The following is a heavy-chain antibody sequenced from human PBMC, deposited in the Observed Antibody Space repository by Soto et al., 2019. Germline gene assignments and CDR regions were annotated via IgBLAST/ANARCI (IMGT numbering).Heavy chain of an antibody. Sequence: QVQLVESGGGVVQPGRSLRLSCAASGFTFSSYGMHWVRQAPGKGLEWVAVIWYDGRNEYYADSVKGRFTTSRDNSKNTLYLQVNRLRPEDTAMYYCTSGQGGYYRWFDPWGQGTLVTVSS. J-gene: IGHJ5*02. CDR3: TSGQGGYYRWFDP. D-gene: IGHD4-4*01. V-gene: IGHV3-33*01. CDR1: GFTFSSYG. CDR2: IWYDGRNE.